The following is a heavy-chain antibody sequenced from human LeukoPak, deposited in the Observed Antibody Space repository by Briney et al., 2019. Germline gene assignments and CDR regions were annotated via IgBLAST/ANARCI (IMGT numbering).Heavy chain of an antibody. Sequence: PGGSLRLSCAASGFTFSSYWMHWVRQAPGKGLVWVSRINTDGSSTSYADSVKGRFTISRDNAKNTLYLQMNSLRAEDTAVYYCAKGQYSSSWDPFDYWGQGTLVTVSS. V-gene: IGHV3-74*01. CDR3: AKGQYSSSWDPFDY. D-gene: IGHD6-13*01. CDR2: INTDGSST. J-gene: IGHJ4*02. CDR1: GFTFSSYW.